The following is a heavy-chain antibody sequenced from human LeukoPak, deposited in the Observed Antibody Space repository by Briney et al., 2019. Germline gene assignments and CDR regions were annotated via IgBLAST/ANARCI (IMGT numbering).Heavy chain of an antibody. Sequence: GGSLRLSCAASGFTFSSYAMSWVRQAPGKGLEWVSAISGSGGSTYYADSVKGRFTISRDNSKNTLYLQMNSLRAEDTAVYYCAKDWDRYQLPTYYFDYWGQGTLVTVSS. CDR3: AKDWDRYQLPTYYFDY. CDR2: ISGSGGST. J-gene: IGHJ4*02. V-gene: IGHV3-23*01. D-gene: IGHD2-2*01. CDR1: GFTFSSYA.